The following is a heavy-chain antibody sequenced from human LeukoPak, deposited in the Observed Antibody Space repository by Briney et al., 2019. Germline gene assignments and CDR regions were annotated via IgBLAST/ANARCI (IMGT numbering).Heavy chain of an antibody. CDR2: MNADGSST. Sequence: GGSLRPSCAASGFVLSDYWMHWVRQAPGRGLVWVSRMNADGSSTTYADSVKGRFTISRDNAKNTLYLQMNSLRVEDTAVYFCARESPQTGDCYFDLWGRGTQVNVSP. J-gene: IGHJ2*01. V-gene: IGHV3-74*01. CDR3: ARESPQTGDCYFDL. CDR1: GFVLSDYW.